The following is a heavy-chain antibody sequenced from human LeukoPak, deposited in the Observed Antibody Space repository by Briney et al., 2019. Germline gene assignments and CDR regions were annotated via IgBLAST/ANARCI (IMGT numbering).Heavy chain of an antibody. CDR2: IYSGGST. CDR1: GFTVSSNY. J-gene: IGHJ4*02. V-gene: IGHV3-53*01. CDR3: ARSVLGTGQDY. D-gene: IGHD7-27*01. Sequence: GGSLRLSCAASGFTVSSNYMSWVRQAPGKGLEWVSVIYSGGSTYYADSVKGRFTISRDNSKNTLYLQMNSLRAEDTAVYYCARSVLGTGQDYWGQGTLVTVSS.